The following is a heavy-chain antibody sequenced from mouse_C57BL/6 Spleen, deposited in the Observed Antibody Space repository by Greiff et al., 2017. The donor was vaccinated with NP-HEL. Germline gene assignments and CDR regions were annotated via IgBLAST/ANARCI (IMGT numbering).Heavy chain of an antibody. Sequence: VQLQESGPELVKPGASVKIYCKASGYAFSSSWMNWVKQRPGKGLEWIGRIYPGDGGTNYNGKFKGKATLTADKSSSTAYMQLSSLTSEDSAVYFCARGGRQGVAYWGQGTLVTVSA. D-gene: IGHD3-2*02. CDR3: ARGGRQGVAY. V-gene: IGHV1-82*01. CDR1: GYAFSSSW. J-gene: IGHJ3*01. CDR2: IYPGDGGT.